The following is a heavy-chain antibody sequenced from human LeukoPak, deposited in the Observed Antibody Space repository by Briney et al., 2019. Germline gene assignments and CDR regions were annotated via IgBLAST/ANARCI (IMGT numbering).Heavy chain of an antibody. D-gene: IGHD5-12*01. CDR2: IKSKTDGGTT. CDR1: GFIFSSYA. J-gene: IGHJ4*02. Sequence: GGSLRLSCAASGFIFSSYAMSWVRQAPGKGLEWVGRIKSKTDGGTTDYAAPVKGRLTISRDDSKNTLYLQMNSLKTEDTAVYYCTTLGVDIVATTSPDYWGQGTLVTVSS. V-gene: IGHV3-15*01. CDR3: TTLGVDIVATTSPDY.